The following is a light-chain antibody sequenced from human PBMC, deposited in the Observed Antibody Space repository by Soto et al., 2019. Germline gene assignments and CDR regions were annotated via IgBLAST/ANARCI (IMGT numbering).Light chain of an antibody. CDR1: QSISSY. CDR2: AAS. J-gene: IGKJ5*01. V-gene: IGKV1-39*01. CDR3: QQANSFPPN. Sequence: DIQMTQSPSSLSASVGDRVTITWRASQSISSYLNWYQQKPGKAPKLLIYAASTLQTGVPSRFSGSGSGTDFTLTISSLQPEDFATYYCQQANSFPPNFGQGTRLEI.